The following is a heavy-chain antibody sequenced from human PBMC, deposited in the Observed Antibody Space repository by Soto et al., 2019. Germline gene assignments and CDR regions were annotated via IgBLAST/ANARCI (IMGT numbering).Heavy chain of an antibody. CDR3: ARVLGGMATVPFDY. D-gene: IGHD4-4*01. CDR1: GFTFSSYA. J-gene: IGHJ4*02. Sequence: PWGSLRLSCAASGFTFSSYAMRWVRQAPGTGLEWVAVISYEGSNKYYADSVKGRFTISRDNSKNTLYLQMNSLRTEDTAVYYCARVLGGMATVPFDYWGQGALVTVSS. V-gene: IGHV3-30-3*01. CDR2: ISYEGSNK.